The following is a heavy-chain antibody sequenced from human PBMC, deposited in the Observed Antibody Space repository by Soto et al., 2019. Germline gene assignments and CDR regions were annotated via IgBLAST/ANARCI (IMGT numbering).Heavy chain of an antibody. CDR3: ARDPTYYDFWSGSYYYYGMDV. Sequence: SVKVSCKASGGTFSSYAISWVRQAPGQGLEWMGGIIPIFGTANYAQKFQGRVTITADESTSTAYMELSSLRSEDTAVYYCARDPTYYDFWSGSYYYYGMDVWGQGTTVTVSS. CDR2: IIPIFGTA. D-gene: IGHD3-3*01. CDR1: GGTFSSYA. V-gene: IGHV1-69*13. J-gene: IGHJ6*02.